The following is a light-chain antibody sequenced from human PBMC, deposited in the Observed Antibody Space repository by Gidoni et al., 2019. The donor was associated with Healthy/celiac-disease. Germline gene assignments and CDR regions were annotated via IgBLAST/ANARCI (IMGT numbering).Light chain of an antibody. CDR1: QSVSSSY. J-gene: IGKJ2*01. Sequence: DIVLTQSPGTLSLSPGERATLSCRASQSVSSSYLAWYQQKPGQAPRLLIYGASSRATGIPDRFSGSGSGTDFTLTISRLEPEDFAVYYCQQYGSLGYTFGQGTKLEIK. CDR2: GAS. V-gene: IGKV3-20*01. CDR3: QQYGSLGYT.